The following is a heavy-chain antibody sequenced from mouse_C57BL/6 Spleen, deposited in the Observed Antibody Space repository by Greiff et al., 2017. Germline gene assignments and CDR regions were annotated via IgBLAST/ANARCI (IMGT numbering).Heavy chain of an antibody. CDR2: ISSGSSTI. CDR3: ARSSNYAFFFDY. J-gene: IGHJ2*01. Sequence: EVNVVESGGGLVKPGGSLKLSCAASGFTFSDYGMHWVRQAPEKGLEWVAYISSGSSTIYYADTVKGRFTISRDNAKNTLFLQMTSLRSEDTAMYYCARSSNYAFFFDYWGQGTTLTVSS. CDR1: GFTFSDYG. D-gene: IGHD2-5*01. V-gene: IGHV5-17*01.